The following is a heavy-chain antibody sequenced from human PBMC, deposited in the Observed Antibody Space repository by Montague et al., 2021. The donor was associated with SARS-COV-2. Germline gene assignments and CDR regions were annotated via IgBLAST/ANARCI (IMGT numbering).Heavy chain of an antibody. CDR2: IKQDGSEK. CDR3: ARGRITIFGVEDYYYGMDV. D-gene: IGHD3-3*01. CDR1: GFTFSSYW. V-gene: IGHV3-7*03. J-gene: IGHJ6*02. Sequence: SLRLSCAASGFTFSSYWMSWVRQAPGKGPEWVANIKQDGSEKYYVDSVKGRFTISRDNAKNSLYLQMNSLRAEDTAVYYCARGRITIFGVEDYYYGMDVWGQGTTVTVPS.